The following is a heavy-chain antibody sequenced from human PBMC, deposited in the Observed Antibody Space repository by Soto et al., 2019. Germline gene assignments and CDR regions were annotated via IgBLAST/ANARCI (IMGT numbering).Heavy chain of an antibody. J-gene: IGHJ6*01. CDR1: GFTFSDYY. CDR2: ISSSGTTI. V-gene: IGHV3-11*01. D-gene: IGHD3-10*01. CDR3: ASHYGSGSFYYGMDV. Sequence: QVQLVESGGGLVKPGGSLRLSCTASGFTFSDYYMTWIRQAPGKGLEWVSYISSSGTTIYNAVPVKGRFTISRDNAKNSRYLQMNSLRAEDTAVYYCASHYGSGSFYYGMDVWGQGTTVTVSS.